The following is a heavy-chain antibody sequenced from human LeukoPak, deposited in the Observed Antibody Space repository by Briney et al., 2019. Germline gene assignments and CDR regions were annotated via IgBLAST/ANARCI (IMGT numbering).Heavy chain of an antibody. CDR2: IKQDGSEK. D-gene: IGHD2-15*01. V-gene: IGHV3-7*03. Sequence: PGGSLRLSCAASGFTFSSYWMSWVRQAPGQGLEWVANIKQDGSEKYYVDSVKGRFTISRDNAKNSLYLQMNSLRGEDTAVYYCASDSPGYSSGSYFTYWGQGTLVTVSS. CDR3: ASDSPGYSSGSYFTY. CDR1: GFTFSSYW. J-gene: IGHJ4*02.